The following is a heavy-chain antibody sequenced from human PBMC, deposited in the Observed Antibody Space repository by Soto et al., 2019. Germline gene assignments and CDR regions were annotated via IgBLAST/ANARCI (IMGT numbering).Heavy chain of an antibody. D-gene: IGHD3-10*01. J-gene: IGHJ3*02. CDR3: ARGGYYGSGSYPPDAFDI. CDR2: IKQDGSEK. V-gene: IGHV3-7*05. CDR1: GFTFSSYW. Sequence: EVQLVESGGGLVQPGGSLRLSCAASGFTFSSYWMSWVRQAPGKGLEWVANIKQDGSEKYYVDSVKGRFTISRDNAKNSLYLQMNSLRAEDTAVYYCARGGYYGSGSYPPDAFDIWGQWTMVTVSS.